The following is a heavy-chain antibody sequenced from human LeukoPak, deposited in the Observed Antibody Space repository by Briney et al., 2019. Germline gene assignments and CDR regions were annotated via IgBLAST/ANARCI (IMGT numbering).Heavy chain of an antibody. D-gene: IGHD3-10*01. V-gene: IGHV4-39*07. CDR1: GGSISSSSYY. J-gene: IGHJ4*02. CDR3: ARDSVGGTMVRGVLDY. Sequence: SETLPLTCTVSGGSISSSSYYWGWIRQPPGKGLEWIGSIYYSGSTYYNPSLKSRVTISVDTSKNQFSLKLSSVTAADTAVYYCARDSVGGTMVRGVLDYWGQGTLVTVSS. CDR2: IYYSGST.